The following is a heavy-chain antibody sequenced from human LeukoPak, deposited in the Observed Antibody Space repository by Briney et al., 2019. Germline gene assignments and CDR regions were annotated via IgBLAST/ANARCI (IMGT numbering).Heavy chain of an antibody. D-gene: IGHD3-22*01. J-gene: IGHJ6*02. CDR1: GFTVSSNC. CDR2: IYSGGTS. CDR3: ARDLRTQYYDSSGYSHFYYFGMDV. V-gene: IGHV3-53*04. Sequence: GGSLRLSCAASGFTVSSNCMRWLRQAPGKGLEWVSVIYSGGTSYYAESVKSRFTISRHNSKNTLYLQMSGLRTEDTAVYYCARDLRTQYYDSSGYSHFYYFGMDVWGQGTTVTVSS.